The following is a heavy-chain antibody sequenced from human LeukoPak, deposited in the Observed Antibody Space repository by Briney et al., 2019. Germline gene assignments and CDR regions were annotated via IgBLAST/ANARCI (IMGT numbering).Heavy chain of an antibody. D-gene: IGHD2-8*01. CDR3: ARLGSLCRNGVCYGG. Sequence: GGSLRLSCAASGFTFSSYEMNWVRQAPGKGLEWISHISSSGRTMYYADSVKGRFTISRDNAKNTLYLQMNSLRAEDTAVYYCARLGSLCRNGVCYGGWGQGILVTVSS. V-gene: IGHV3-48*03. CDR2: ISSSGRTM. J-gene: IGHJ4*02. CDR1: GFTFSSYE.